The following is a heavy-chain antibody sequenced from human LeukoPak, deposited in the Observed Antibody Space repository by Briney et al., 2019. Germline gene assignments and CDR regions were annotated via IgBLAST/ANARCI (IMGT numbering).Heavy chain of an antibody. D-gene: IGHD1-7*01. CDR3: ARKAQYNGHYPLDY. CDR1: GFTFSTSA. V-gene: IGHV3-23*01. CDR2: TSDRGDYT. Sequence: GGSLRLSCVVSGFTFSTSAMSWVRQAPGKGLEWVSGTSDRGDYTYYADSVKGRFTISRDSSKNTLFLQMNSLRAEDTALYFCARKAQYNGHYPLDYWGQGTLVTVSS. J-gene: IGHJ4*02.